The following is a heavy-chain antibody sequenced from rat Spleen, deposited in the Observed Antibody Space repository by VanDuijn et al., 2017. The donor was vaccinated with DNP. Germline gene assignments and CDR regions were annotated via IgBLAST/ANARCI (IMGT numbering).Heavy chain of an antibody. CDR3: ARSDYSTYILFDY. V-gene: IGHV2-30*01. CDR2: IWTGGGT. Sequence: QVQLKESGPGLVQPSQTLSLTCTVSGFSLTSYNVHWFRQPSGKGLEWMGVIWTGGGTNYNSALKSRLSISRDTPKSQVFLKIDSLQTEDIATYYCARSDYSTYILFDYWGQGVMVTVSS. CDR1: GFSLTSYN. D-gene: IGHD1-2*01. J-gene: IGHJ2*01.